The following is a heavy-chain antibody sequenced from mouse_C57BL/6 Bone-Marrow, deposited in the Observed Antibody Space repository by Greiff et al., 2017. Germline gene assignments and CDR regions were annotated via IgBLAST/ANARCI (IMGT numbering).Heavy chain of an antibody. J-gene: IGHJ3*01. CDR3: TSLYDYDPFAY. D-gene: IGHD2-4*01. V-gene: IGHV1-15*01. CDR2: IDPETGGT. CDR1: GYTFTDYE. Sequence: VQLVESGAELVRPGASVTLSCKASGYTFTDYEMHWVKQTPVHGLEWIGAIDPETGGTAYNQKFKGKAILTADKSSSTAYMELRSLTSEDSAVYYCTSLYDYDPFAYWGQGTLVTVSA.